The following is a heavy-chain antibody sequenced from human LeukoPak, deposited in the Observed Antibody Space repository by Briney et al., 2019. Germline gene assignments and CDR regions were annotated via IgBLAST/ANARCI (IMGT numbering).Heavy chain of an antibody. CDR3: ASDIHQHYADLDY. CDR1: GFTFRDFA. Sequence: GGSLRLSCAAFGFTFRDFAVSWLRQAPGQGPEWVSGISLSGTNTYYADSVKGRFAIFRDISKNTLYLQMNSLRAEDTAVYYCASDIHQHYADLDYWGQGTLVTVSS. CDR2: ISLSGTNT. J-gene: IGHJ4*02. D-gene: IGHD3-16*01. V-gene: IGHV3-23*01.